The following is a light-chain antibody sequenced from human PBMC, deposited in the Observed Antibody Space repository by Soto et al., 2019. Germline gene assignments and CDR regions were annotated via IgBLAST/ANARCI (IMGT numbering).Light chain of an antibody. Sequence: QSALTQPASVSGSPGQSITISCTGTSSDVGGYNYVSWYQQHPGKAPKLMIYDVSNRPSGVSNRFSGSKSGNTASLTISGLQAEDEAEYDCSSYTSSSTLVFGGGTKLTVL. CDR3: SSYTSSSTLV. CDR2: DVS. J-gene: IGLJ2*01. CDR1: SSDVGGYNY. V-gene: IGLV2-14*01.